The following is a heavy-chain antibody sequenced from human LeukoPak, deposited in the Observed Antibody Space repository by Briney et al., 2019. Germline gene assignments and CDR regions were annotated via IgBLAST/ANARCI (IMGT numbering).Heavy chain of an antibody. D-gene: IGHD6-19*01. CDR3: AKVRAPSGWFNSDS. CDR2: ISYDGSNK. J-gene: IGHJ4*02. V-gene: IGHV3-30-3*01. Sequence: GGSLRLSCAASGFTFSSYAMHWVRQAPGKGLEWVAVISYDGSNKYYADSVKGRFTISRDNSKNTLYLQMNSLRVEDTAAYYCAKVRAPSGWFNSDSWGQGTLVTVSS. CDR1: GFTFSSYA.